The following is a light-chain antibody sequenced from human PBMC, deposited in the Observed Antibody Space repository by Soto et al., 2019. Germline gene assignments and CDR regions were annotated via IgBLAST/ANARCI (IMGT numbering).Light chain of an antibody. V-gene: IGKV1-33*01. CDR2: DAS. CDR3: QQYDNLPPWT. CDR1: QDISNY. J-gene: IGKJ1*01. Sequence: DIQMTQSPSSLSASVGDRVTITCQASQDISNYLNWYQQKPGKAPKLLIYDASNLETGVPSRFSGSGCGTDFTFTISSLQPEDIATAYCQQYDNLPPWTFGQGTKVEIK.